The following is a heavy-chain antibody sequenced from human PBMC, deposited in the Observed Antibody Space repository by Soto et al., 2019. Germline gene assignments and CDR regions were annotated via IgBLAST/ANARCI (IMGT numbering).Heavy chain of an antibody. CDR3: VRDRDTEIETFDY. CDR1: GFTFNVYY. J-gene: IGHJ4*02. D-gene: IGHD5-18*01. Sequence: PGGSLRLSCAASGFTFNVYYMGWIRQAPGKRLEWVSYISSSGATMYYADSVKGRFTISRDNAKNSLYLQMNSLRAEDTAVYFCVRDRDTEIETFDYWGRGTRVTVSS. V-gene: IGHV3-11*01. CDR2: ISSSGATM.